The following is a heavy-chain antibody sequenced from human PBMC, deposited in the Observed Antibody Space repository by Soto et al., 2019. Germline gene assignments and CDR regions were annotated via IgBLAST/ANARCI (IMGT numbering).Heavy chain of an antibody. D-gene: IGHD3-3*01. CDR3: ASFLEDTIFGASQAFDI. Sequence: GGSLRLSCAASGFTVSSNYMSWVRQAPGKGLEWVSVIYSGGSTYYADSVKGRFTISRDNSKNTLYLQMNSLRAEDTAVYYCASFLEDTIFGASQAFDIWGQGTMVTVSS. CDR1: GFTVSSNY. V-gene: IGHV3-66*01. CDR2: IYSGGST. J-gene: IGHJ3*02.